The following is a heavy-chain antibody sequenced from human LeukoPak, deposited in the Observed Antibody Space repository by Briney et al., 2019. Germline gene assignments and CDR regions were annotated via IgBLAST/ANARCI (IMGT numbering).Heavy chain of an antibody. CDR1: GGSISSSNW. D-gene: IGHD3-10*01. J-gene: IGHJ3*02. V-gene: IGHV4-4*02. CDR3: ARDDTTMVRGVIKAFDI. Sequence: PSGTLSLTCAVSGGSISSSNWWSWVRQPPGKGLGWIGEIYHSGSTNYNPSLKSRVTISVDKSKNQFSLKLSSVTAADTAVYYCARDDTTMVRGVIKAFDIWGQGTMVTVSS. CDR2: IYHSGST.